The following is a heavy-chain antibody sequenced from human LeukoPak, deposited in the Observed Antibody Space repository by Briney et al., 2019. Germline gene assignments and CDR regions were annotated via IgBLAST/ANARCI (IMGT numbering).Heavy chain of an antibody. V-gene: IGHV3-23*01. J-gene: IGHJ4*02. CDR3: AKDLEAPSYYFDY. CDR1: GFTFSSYA. D-gene: IGHD1-1*01. CDR2: ISGSGSST. Sequence: GGSLRLSCAASGFTFSSYAMSWVRQAPGKGLEWVSTISGSGSSTYYADSVKGRFTISRDNSKNTLYLQMNSLGAEDTAVYYCAKDLEAPSYYFDYWGQGTLVTVSS.